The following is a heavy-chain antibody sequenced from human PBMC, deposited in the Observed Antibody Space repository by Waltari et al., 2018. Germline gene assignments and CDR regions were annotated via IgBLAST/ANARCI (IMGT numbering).Heavy chain of an antibody. J-gene: IGHJ5*02. CDR3: VREVVGTDNWFDP. CDR1: GLPLNRYT. Sequence: VDLVESGGGLVKPGGSLRLSCAASGLPLNRYTIHWVRQAPGKGLEWVSSISSQSSYIYYADSVKGRFTIFRDNAKNSLYLQMSSLRVDDTAVYYCVREVVGTDNWFDPWGQGTLVTVSS. V-gene: IGHV3-21*01. D-gene: IGHD2-21*02. CDR2: ISSQSSYI.